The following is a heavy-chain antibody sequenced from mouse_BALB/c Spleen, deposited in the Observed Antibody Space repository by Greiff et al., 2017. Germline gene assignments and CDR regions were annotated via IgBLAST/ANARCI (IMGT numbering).Heavy chain of an antibody. CDR2: ISNGGGST. J-gene: IGHJ1*01. Sequence: EVMLVESGGGLVQPGGSLKLSCAASGFTFSSYTMSWVRQTPEKRLEWVAYISNGGGSTNYPDTVKGRFTISRDNAKNTLYLQMSSLKSEDTAMYYCERRDYDGYWYFDVWGAGTTVTVSS. CDR1: GFTFSSYT. V-gene: IGHV5-12-2*01. CDR3: ERRDYDGYWYFDV. D-gene: IGHD2-4*01.